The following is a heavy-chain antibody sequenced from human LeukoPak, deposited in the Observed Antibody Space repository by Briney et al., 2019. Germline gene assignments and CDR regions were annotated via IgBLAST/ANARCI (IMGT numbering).Heavy chain of an antibody. D-gene: IGHD3-22*01. CDR2: ISGSGTT. V-gene: IGHV3-66*02. Sequence: GGSLRLSCGVSGFTVSSNQMGWVRQAPGKGLEWVSVISGSGTTYYPDSVKGRFTISRDNSKNTLYLQMNTLRPEDTAVFYCATVDGGYFDYWGQGALVTVSS. J-gene: IGHJ4*02. CDR1: GFTVSSNQ. CDR3: ATVDGGYFDY.